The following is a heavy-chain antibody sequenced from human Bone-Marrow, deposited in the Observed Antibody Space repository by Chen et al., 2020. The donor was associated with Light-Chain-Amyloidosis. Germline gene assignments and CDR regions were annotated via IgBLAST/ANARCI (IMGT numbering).Heavy chain of an antibody. Sequence: EVQLVESGGGLLQRGGSLRLSCAAYGFAFISYDMSWVRQAPGKGLAWVSTISGSGVSRFYWDSLEFPFTISTDNSNNPLFLQMSSRSADDTAVYYCAKDISYDDILPGYPADAFDIWGQGTMVTVSS. CDR1: GFAFISYD. CDR3: AKDISYDDILPGYPADAFDI. V-gene: IGHV3-23*04. J-gene: IGHJ3*02. CDR2: ISGSGVSR. D-gene: IGHD3-9*01.